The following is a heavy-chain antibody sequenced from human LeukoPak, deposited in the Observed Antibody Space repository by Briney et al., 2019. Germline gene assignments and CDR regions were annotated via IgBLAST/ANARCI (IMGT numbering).Heavy chain of an antibody. J-gene: IGHJ4*02. Sequence: PGGSLRLSCAASGFTFDDYAMHWVRQAPGKGLEWVSGISWNSGSIGYADSAKGRFTISRHNAKNSLYLQMNSLRAEDTALYYCAKDGGGYSYGYFDYWGQGTLVTVSS. CDR1: GFTFDDYA. CDR3: AKDGGGYSYGYFDY. D-gene: IGHD5-18*01. CDR2: ISWNSGSI. V-gene: IGHV3-9*01.